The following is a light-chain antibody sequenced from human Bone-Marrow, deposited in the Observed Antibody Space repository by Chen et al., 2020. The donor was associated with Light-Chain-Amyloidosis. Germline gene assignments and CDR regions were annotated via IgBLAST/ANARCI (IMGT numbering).Light chain of an antibody. CDR3: QSADSSGTYEVI. CDR2: RDT. V-gene: IGLV3-25*03. Sequence: SYELTQPPSVSVSPGQTARITCYGDDLPTKYAYWYQQKPGQAPVLVIHRDTERPSGFSERFAGSSSGTTATLTISGVQSEDEADYPCQSADSSGTYEVIFGGGTKLTVL. J-gene: IGLJ2*01. CDR1: DLPTKY.